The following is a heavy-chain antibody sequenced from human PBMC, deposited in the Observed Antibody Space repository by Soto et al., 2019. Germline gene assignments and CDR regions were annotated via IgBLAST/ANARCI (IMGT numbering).Heavy chain of an antibody. V-gene: IGHV1-3*01. CDR2: INAGNGNT. CDR3: ARTVAAAADFDS. CDR1: GYTFTGYA. J-gene: IGHJ5*01. D-gene: IGHD6-25*01. Sequence: ASVKVSCKASGYTFTGYAMHWVRQAPGQRLEWMGWINAGNGNTKYSQKFQGRVTITRDTSASTAYMELSSLRSEDTAVYYCARTVAAAADFDSCGQRTLLTISA.